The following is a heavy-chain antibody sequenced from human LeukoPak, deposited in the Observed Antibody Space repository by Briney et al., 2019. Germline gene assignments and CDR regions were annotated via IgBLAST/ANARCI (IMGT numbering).Heavy chain of an antibody. CDR1: GGSFSGYY. CDR3: ARSTVVTHYYYYYMDV. J-gene: IGHJ6*03. V-gene: IGHV4-34*01. Sequence: PSETLSLTCAVYGGSFSGYYWSWIRQPPGKGLEWIGEINHSGSTNYNPSLKSRVTISVDTSKNQFSLKLSSVTAADTAVYYCARSTVVTHYYYYYMDVWGKGTTVTVSS. CDR2: INHSGST. D-gene: IGHD4-23*01.